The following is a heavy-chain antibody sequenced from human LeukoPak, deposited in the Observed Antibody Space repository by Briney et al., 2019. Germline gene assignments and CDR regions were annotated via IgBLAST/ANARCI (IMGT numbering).Heavy chain of an antibody. D-gene: IGHD2/OR15-2a*01. V-gene: IGHV3-48*04. Sequence: GGSLRLSCAASGFTFSSYGMHWVRQAPGKGLECVAYIYPGGGVIYYADSVKGRFTIFRDNTKNSLYLQMSSLRAEDTAIYYCARDYHNKGHDYWGPGTLVTVSS. CDR1: GFTFSSYG. J-gene: IGHJ4*02. CDR2: IYPGGGVI. CDR3: ARDYHNKGHDY.